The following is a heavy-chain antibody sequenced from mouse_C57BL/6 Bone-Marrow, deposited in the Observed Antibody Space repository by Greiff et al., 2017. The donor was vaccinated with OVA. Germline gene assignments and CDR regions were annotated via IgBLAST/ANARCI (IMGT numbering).Heavy chain of an antibody. V-gene: IGHV7-1*01. J-gene: IGHJ3*01. CDR3: ARDGNSAWFAD. CDR2: SRNKANDYTT. CDR1: GFTFSDFY. Sequence: EVQLVESGGGLVQSGRSLRLSCATSGFTFSDFYMEWVRQAPGKGLEWIAASRNKANDYTTEYSASVKGRFIVSRDTSQSILYLQMNALRAEDTAIDYCARDGNSAWFADWGQGTLVTVSA. D-gene: IGHD2-1*01.